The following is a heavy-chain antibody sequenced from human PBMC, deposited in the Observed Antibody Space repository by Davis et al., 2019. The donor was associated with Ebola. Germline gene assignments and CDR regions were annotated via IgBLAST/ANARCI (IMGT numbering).Heavy chain of an antibody. CDR1: GGSISSSSYY. Sequence: MPSETLSLTCTASGGSISSSSYYRGWIRQPPGKGLEWIGSIYYSGSTYYNPSLKSRVTISVDTSKNQFSLKLSSVTAADTAVYYCARHKFFWSGYYVGWGQGTMVTVSS. V-gene: IGHV4-39*01. CDR3: ARHKFFWSGYYVG. D-gene: IGHD3-3*01. CDR2: IYYSGST. J-gene: IGHJ3*01.